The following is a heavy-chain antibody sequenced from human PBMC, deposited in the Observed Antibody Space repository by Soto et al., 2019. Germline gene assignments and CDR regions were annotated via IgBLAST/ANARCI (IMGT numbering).Heavy chain of an antibody. J-gene: IGHJ4*02. V-gene: IGHV1-46*03. Sequence: QVQLVQSGAEVKKPGASVKVSCKASGYTFTSYYMHWVRQAPGQGLEWMGIINPSGGSTSYAQKFKGIVTMTRDTSTSTGYMELSGLRSEDTAVYYCASLRGCSSSRPFDYWGQGTLVTVSS. CDR2: INPSGGST. CDR1: GYTFTSYY. CDR3: ASLRGCSSSRPFDY. D-gene: IGHD6-13*01.